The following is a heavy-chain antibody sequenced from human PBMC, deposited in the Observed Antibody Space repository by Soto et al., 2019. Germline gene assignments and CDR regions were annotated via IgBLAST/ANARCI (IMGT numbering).Heavy chain of an antibody. J-gene: IGHJ4*02. CDR1: GFTFSSYG. V-gene: IGHV3-30*18. D-gene: IGHD3-16*01. CDR2: ISYDGSNK. CDR3: AKDKGGELCEY. Sequence: EAGGGVVQPGRSLRLSCAASGFTFSSYGMHWVRQAPGKGLEWVALISYDGSNKYYADSVKGRFTISRDNSKNTLYLQMNSLRAEDTAVYYCAKDKGGELCEYWGQGTLVTVSS.